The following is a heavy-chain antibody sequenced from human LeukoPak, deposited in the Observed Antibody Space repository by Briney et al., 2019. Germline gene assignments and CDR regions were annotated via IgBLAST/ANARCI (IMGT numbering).Heavy chain of an antibody. CDR3: ARGIYYYDSSGYYPDY. D-gene: IGHD3-22*01. Sequence: SVKVSCKASGGTFSSYAISWVRQAPGQGLEWMGGIIPIFGTANYAQKFQGRVTITAGKSTSTAYMELSSLRSEDTAVYYCARGIYYYDSSGYYPDYWGQGTLVTVSS. V-gene: IGHV1-69*06. CDR2: IIPIFGTA. CDR1: GGTFSSYA. J-gene: IGHJ4*02.